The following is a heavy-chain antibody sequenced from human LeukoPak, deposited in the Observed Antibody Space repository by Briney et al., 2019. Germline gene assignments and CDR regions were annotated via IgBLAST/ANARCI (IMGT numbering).Heavy chain of an antibody. CDR3: ARGSSVVALD. J-gene: IGHJ4*02. Sequence: GGSLRLSCAASGFTFSSYAMTWVRQAPGKGLEWVSGISGSGGYTYYADSVKGRFTISRDNAKNTLYLQMNSLRAEDTAVYYCARGSSVVALDWGQGTLVTVSS. CDR1: GFTFSSYA. V-gene: IGHV3-23*01. CDR2: ISGSGGYT. D-gene: IGHD2-15*01.